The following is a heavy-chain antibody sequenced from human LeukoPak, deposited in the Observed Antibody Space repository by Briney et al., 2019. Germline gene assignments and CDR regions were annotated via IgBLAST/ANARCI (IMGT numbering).Heavy chain of an antibody. CDR3: ARGLLHYCSGGSCPVGY. CDR1: GYTFTSYD. V-gene: IGHV1-8*01. CDR2: MNPNSGNT. Sequence: GASVKVSCKASGYTFTSYDINWVRQATGQGLEWMGWMNPNSGNTGYAQKFQGRVTMTRNTSISTAYMELSSLRSEDTAVYYCARGLLHYCSGGSCPVGYWGQGTLVTVSS. D-gene: IGHD2-15*01. J-gene: IGHJ4*02.